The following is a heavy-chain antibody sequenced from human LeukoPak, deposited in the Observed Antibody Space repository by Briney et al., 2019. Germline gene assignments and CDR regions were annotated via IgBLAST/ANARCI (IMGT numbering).Heavy chain of an antibody. V-gene: IGHV3-9*01. D-gene: IGHD2-2*01. J-gene: IGHJ1*01. CDR2: ISWNSGSI. CDR3: TRAASDCSSTSCFTRYFQH. CDR1: GFTFDDYA. Sequence: PGGSLRLSCAASGFTFDDYAMHWVRQAPGKGLEWVSGISWNSGSIGYADSVKGRFTISRDNSKNTLYLQMNSLRAEDTAVYYCTRAASDCSSTSCFTRYFQHWGQGTLVTVSS.